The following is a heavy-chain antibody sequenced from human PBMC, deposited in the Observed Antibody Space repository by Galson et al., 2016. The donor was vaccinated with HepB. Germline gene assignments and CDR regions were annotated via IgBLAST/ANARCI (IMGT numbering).Heavy chain of an antibody. J-gene: IGHJ6*02. CDR1: GGSISTYNW. CDR3: ARSGYGDSVLPYYYYGMDV. CDR2: IHHGGSV. D-gene: IGHD4-17*01. Sequence: SETLSLTCAVSGGSISTYNWWSWVRQIPGKGLEWIGEIHHGGSVKYNPSLESRVTVSVDKSKNLFSLNLTSVTATDTAVYYCARSGYGDSVLPYYYYGMDVWGQGTTVTVSS. V-gene: IGHV4/OR15-8*01.